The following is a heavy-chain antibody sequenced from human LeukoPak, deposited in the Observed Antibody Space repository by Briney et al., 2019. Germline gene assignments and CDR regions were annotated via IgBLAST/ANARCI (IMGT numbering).Heavy chain of an antibody. CDR1: GFTFYSDW. J-gene: IGHJ4*02. CDR3: ARDLYYYDSSGTLYY. CDR2: ISYDGSNK. V-gene: IGHV3-30-3*01. D-gene: IGHD3-22*01. Sequence: GGSLRLSCAASGFTFYSDWMTWVRQAPGKGLEWVAVISYDGSNKYYADSVKGRFTISRDNSKNTLYLQMNSLRAEDTAVYYCARDLYYYDSSGTLYYWGQGTLVTVSS.